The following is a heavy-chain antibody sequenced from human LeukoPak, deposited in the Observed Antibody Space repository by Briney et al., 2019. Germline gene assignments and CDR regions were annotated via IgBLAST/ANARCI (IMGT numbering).Heavy chain of an antibody. CDR3: ARLVVVPAAPRQAYYYYYYGMDV. J-gene: IGHJ6*02. CDR1: GGSISSSSYY. D-gene: IGHD2-2*01. Sequence: SETLSLTCTVSGGSISSSSYYWGWIRQPPGKGLEWIGSIYYSGSTYYNPSLKSRVTISVDTSKNQFSLKLSSVTVADTAVYYCARLVVVPAAPRQAYYYYYYGMDVWGQGTTVTVSS. V-gene: IGHV4-39*01. CDR2: IYYSGST.